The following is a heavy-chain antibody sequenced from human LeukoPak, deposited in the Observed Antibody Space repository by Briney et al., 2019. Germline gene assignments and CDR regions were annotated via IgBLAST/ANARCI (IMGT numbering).Heavy chain of an antibody. CDR1: GGSISSSNW. Sequence: PSETLSLTCAVSGGSISSSNWWSWVRQPPGKGLEWIGEIYHSGSTYYNPSLKSRVTISVDTSKNQFSLKLSSVTAADTAVYYCAKDSATIPDYWAREPWSPSPQ. V-gene: IGHV4-4*02. CDR2: IYHSGST. J-gene: IGHJ4*02. CDR3: AKDSATIPDY. D-gene: IGHD5-12*01.